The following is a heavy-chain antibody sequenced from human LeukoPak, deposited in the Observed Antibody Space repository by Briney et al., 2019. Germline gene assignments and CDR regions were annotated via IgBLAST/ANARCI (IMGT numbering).Heavy chain of an antibody. V-gene: IGHV3-21*01. CDR3: ARDRIAAGGDY. CDR1: GFTFNTYG. CDR2: ISSSYI. D-gene: IGHD6-13*01. Sequence: GGSLRLSCAAAGFTFNTYGMHWLRQAPGKGLEWVSSISSSYIYYADSVKGRFTISRDNAKNSLYLQMNSLRAEDTAVYYCARDRIAAGGDYWGQGTLVTVSS. J-gene: IGHJ4*02.